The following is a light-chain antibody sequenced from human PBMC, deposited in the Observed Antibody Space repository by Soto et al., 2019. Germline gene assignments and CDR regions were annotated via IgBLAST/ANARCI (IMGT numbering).Light chain of an antibody. V-gene: IGKV3-20*01. CDR1: QTVSKNY. Sequence: EIVLTQSPGTLSLSPGERATLSCRASQTVSKNYLAWYQHKPGQPPRLLIYDASDRATGVPDRFSGSGYGTDFTLTISSLEPEDSAVYYCQQCATAPLTFGQGTKVEIK. J-gene: IGKJ1*01. CDR2: DAS. CDR3: QQCATAPLT.